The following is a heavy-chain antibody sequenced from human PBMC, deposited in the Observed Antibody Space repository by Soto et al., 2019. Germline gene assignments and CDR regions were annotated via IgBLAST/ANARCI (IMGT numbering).Heavy chain of an antibody. CDR1: GYTFTGYY. J-gene: IGHJ6*02. CDR2: INPNSGGT. V-gene: IGHV1-2*02. Sequence: ASVKVSCKASGYTFTGYYMHWVRQAPGQGLEWMGWINPNSGGTNYAQKFQGRVTMTRDTSISTAYMELSRLRSDDTAVYYCARDWGYYYDSSGYYGRSGMDVWGQGTTVTVSS. D-gene: IGHD3-22*01. CDR3: ARDWGYYYDSSGYYGRSGMDV.